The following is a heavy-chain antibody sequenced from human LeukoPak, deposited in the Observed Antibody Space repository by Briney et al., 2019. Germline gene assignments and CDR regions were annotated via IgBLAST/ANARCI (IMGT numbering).Heavy chain of an antibody. CDR3: ARDSIVGATVY. CDR1: GGSFSGYY. Sequence: SETLSLTCAVYGGSFSGYYWSWIRQPPGKGLEWIGSIYYSGSTYYNPSLKSRVTISVDTSKNQFSLKLSSVTAADTAVYYCARDSIVGATVYWGQGTLVTVSS. CDR2: IYYSGST. D-gene: IGHD1-26*01. J-gene: IGHJ4*02. V-gene: IGHV4-34*01.